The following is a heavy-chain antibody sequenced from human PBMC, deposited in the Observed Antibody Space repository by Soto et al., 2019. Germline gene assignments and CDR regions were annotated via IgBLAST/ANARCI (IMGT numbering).Heavy chain of an antibody. Sequence: GEPLKISCXGSGYSFTTYWISWVRQMPGKGLEWMGKIDPGDSSTNYSPSFRGHITISVDRSINTAHLQFSSLKAADTAVYYCARLEKWYYNYYGLDVWGQGTMVTVSS. CDR2: IDPGDSST. CDR1: GYSFTTYW. V-gene: IGHV5-10-1*01. D-gene: IGHD1-26*01. CDR3: ARLEKWYYNYYGLDV. J-gene: IGHJ6*02.